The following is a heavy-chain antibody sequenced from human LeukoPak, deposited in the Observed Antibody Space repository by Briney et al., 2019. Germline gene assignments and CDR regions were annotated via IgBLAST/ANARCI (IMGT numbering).Heavy chain of an antibody. D-gene: IGHD2-15*01. CDR2: IFSSGSA. J-gene: IGHJ4*02. CDR3: ARWYCSGGTCFDLDD. V-gene: IGHV4-59*08. Sequence: SETLSLTCTVSGGSISGYYWSWIRQPPGKGLEWIGYIFSSGSAAYNPSLRSRVTASIDTSKNQFSLKLSSVTAADTAVYYCARWYCSGGTCFDLDDWGQGTLVTVSS. CDR1: GGSISGYY.